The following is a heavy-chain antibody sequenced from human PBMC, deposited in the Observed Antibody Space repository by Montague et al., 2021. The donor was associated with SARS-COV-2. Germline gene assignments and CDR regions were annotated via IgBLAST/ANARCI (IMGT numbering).Heavy chain of an antibody. J-gene: IGHJ4*02. CDR1: GFSFSGYA. Sequence: SLRLSCAVSGFSFSGYAMSWVRQAPGKGLEWISVIYSGGDSTYYADSVRGRFTISRDDSKNTLFLHLNNLSAEDTALYYCAKPGPFAFYFESWGQGTLVTVSS. V-gene: IGHV3-23*03. CDR2: IYSGGDST. D-gene: IGHD3-10*01. CDR3: AKPGPFAFYFES.